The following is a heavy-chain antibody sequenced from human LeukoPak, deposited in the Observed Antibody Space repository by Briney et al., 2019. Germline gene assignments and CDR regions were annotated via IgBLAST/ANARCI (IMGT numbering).Heavy chain of an antibody. D-gene: IGHD6-13*01. CDR2: IYPGDSDT. CDR1: GYSFSNYW. V-gene: IGHV5-51*01. CDR3: ARHSSGWSSDYYYGMDV. Sequence: GESLKISCKGSGYSFSNYWVAWVRQMPGKGLEWMGIIYPGDSDTRYSPSFQGQVTISVDRSTSTAYLQWSSLKASDTAMYYCARHSSGWSSDYYYGMDVWGQGTTVTVSS. J-gene: IGHJ6*02.